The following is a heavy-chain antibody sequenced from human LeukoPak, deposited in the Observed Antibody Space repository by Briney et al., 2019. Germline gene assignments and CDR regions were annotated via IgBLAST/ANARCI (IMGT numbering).Heavy chain of an antibody. J-gene: IGHJ4*02. D-gene: IGHD4-23*01. CDR1: GYTFTSYA. Sequence: ASVKLSCKASGYTFTSYAMHWVRQAPAQRLEWMGWINAGNGNTKYSQKFQGRVNITRDTSASTAYMELSSLRSEDTAVYYCARGTPGLFDYWGQGTLVTVSS. CDR3: ARGTPGLFDY. CDR2: INAGNGNT. V-gene: IGHV1-3*01.